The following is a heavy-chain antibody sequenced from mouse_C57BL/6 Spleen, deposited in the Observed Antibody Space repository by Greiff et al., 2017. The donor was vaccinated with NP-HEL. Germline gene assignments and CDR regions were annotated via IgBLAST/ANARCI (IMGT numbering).Heavy chain of an antibody. Sequence: QVQLQQSGAELVKPGASVKLSCKASGYTFTSYWMHWVKQRPGQGLEWIGMIHPNSGSTNYNEKFKSKATLTVDKSSSTAYMQLSSLTSEDSAVYYCARLATAQATKFDYWGQGTTLTVSS. CDR2: IHPNSGST. V-gene: IGHV1-64*01. CDR1: GYTFTSYW. D-gene: IGHD3-2*02. CDR3: ARLATAQATKFDY. J-gene: IGHJ2*01.